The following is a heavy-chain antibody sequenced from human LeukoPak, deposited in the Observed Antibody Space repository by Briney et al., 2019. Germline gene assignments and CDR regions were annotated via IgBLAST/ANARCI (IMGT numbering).Heavy chain of an antibody. Sequence: SETLSLTCTVSGGSISSHYWSWIRQPPGKGLEWIGYIYYSGSTNYNPSLKSRVTISVDTSKNQFSLKLSSVTAADTAVYYCARALATIGWFDPWGQGTLVTVYS. CDR1: GGSISSHY. D-gene: IGHD5-12*01. CDR3: ARALATIGWFDP. CDR2: IYYSGST. V-gene: IGHV4-59*11. J-gene: IGHJ5*02.